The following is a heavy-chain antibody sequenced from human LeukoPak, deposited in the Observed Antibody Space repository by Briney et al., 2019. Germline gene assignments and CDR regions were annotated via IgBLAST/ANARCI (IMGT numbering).Heavy chain of an antibody. Sequence: GGPLRLSCAASGLTFSDQYMDWVRQAPGKGLEWIARTRNKANSYSTEYAASVKGRFTISREDSKNSLYLQMISLKTEDTAVYYCARCRPYAGIDLWGLGTLVTVSS. CDR3: ARCRPYAGIDL. D-gene: IGHD3-10*01. J-gene: IGHJ4*02. CDR1: GLTFSDQY. CDR2: TRNKANSYST. V-gene: IGHV3-72*01.